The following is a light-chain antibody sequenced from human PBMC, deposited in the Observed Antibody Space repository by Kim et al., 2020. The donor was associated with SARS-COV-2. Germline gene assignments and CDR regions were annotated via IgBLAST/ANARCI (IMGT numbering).Light chain of an antibody. J-gene: IGKJ1*01. V-gene: IGKV3-20*01. CDR3: QLYGSSRWT. CDR1: QSVSSSY. CDR2: GAS. Sequence: EIVLTQSPGTLSLSPGEGATLSCRASQSVSSSYLAWYQQKPGQAPRLLIYGASSRATGIPDRFSGSGSGTDFTLTISRLEPEDFAVYYCQLYGSSRWTFGQGTKVDIK.